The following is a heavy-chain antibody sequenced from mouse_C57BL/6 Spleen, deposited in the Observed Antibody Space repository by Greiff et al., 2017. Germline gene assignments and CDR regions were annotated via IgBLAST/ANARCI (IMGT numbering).Heavy chain of an antibody. CDR1: GFTFSDYG. J-gene: IGHJ4*01. D-gene: IGHD1-1*01. V-gene: IGHV5-17*01. CDR3: ARRVITTVVGDYAYAMDY. Sequence: EVKLMESGGGLVKPGGSLKLSCAASGFTFSDYGMHWVRQAPEKGLEWVAYISSGSSTIYYADTVKGRFTISRDNAKNTLFLQMTSLRSEDTAMYYCARRVITTVVGDYAYAMDYWGQGTSVTVSS. CDR2: ISSGSSTI.